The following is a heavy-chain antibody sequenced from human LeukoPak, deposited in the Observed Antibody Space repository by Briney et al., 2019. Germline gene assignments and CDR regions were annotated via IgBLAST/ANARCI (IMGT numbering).Heavy chain of an antibody. CDR2: IYSGGNT. D-gene: IGHD2-2*01. V-gene: IGHV3-66*01. CDR3: ARSIVVVPAADLNAVDI. J-gene: IGHJ3*02. CDR1: GFTLSINY. Sequence: TGGSLRLSCAASGFTLSINYMSWVRQAPGEGLEWVSVIYSGGNTYYADSVKGRFTITRDNSKNTLYIQMNSLRAEDTAVYYCARSIVVVPAADLNAVDIWGQGTMVTVSS.